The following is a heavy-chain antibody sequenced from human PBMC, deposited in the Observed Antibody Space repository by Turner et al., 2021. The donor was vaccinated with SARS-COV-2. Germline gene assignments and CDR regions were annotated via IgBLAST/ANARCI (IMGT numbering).Heavy chain of an antibody. CDR1: GFTFSSYA. J-gene: IGHJ5*02. V-gene: IGHV3-23*01. Sequence: EVQLLESGGGLVQPGGSLRPSCAASGFTFSSYAMSWVRQAPGKGLEWVSGISASGGSIYYADSVKGRFTISRDNPKNTLNLQMNSLRAEDTAVYFCAKDHGGYSASWGQGTLVTVSS. D-gene: IGHD5-12*01. CDR2: ISASGGSI. CDR3: AKDHGGYSAS.